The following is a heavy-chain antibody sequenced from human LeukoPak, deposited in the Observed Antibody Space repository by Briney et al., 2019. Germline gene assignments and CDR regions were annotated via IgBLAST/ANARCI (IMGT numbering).Heavy chain of an antibody. Sequence: SVKVSCKASGGTFSSYAISWVRQAPGQGLEWMGGIIPIFGTANYAQKFQGRVTITADESTSTAYMELSSLRSEDTAVYYCARDPDKFSSSSGGYWGQGTLVTVSS. J-gene: IGHJ4*02. CDR2: IIPIFGTA. D-gene: IGHD6-6*01. V-gene: IGHV1-69*01. CDR1: GGTFSSYA. CDR3: ARDPDKFSSSSGGY.